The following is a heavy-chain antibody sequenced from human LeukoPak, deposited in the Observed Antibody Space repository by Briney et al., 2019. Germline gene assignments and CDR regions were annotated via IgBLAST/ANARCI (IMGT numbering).Heavy chain of an antibody. CDR3: TTMSDDYVWGSYRLWAFDI. CDR2: IKSKTDGGTT. CDR1: GFTFSNAW. D-gene: IGHD3-16*02. V-gene: IGHV3-15*01. Sequence: GGSLRLSCAASGFTFSNAWMSWVRQAPGKGLEWVGRIKSKTDGGTTDYAAPVKGRFTISRDDSKNTLYLQMNSLKTEDTAVYYCTTMSDDYVWGSYRLWAFDIWGQGTMVTVSS. J-gene: IGHJ3*02.